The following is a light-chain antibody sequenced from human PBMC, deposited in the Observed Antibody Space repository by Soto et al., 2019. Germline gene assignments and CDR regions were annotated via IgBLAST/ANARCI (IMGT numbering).Light chain of an antibody. Sequence: DIQMTQSPSSLSAYVGDRVTITCRASQGISNHLAWYQQKPGRVPKILIYDASTLQSGVPSRFSGRGSGTDFTLTISSLQPEDVATYYCQQSYSTPRYTFGQGTKLEIK. V-gene: IGKV1-27*01. J-gene: IGKJ2*01. CDR3: QQSYSTPRYT. CDR2: DAS. CDR1: QGISNH.